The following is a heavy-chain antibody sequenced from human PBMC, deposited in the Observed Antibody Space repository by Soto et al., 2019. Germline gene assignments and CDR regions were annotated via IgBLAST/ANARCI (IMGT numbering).Heavy chain of an antibody. CDR3: AKERYSSGSRPHYYYYGMDV. J-gene: IGHJ6*02. V-gene: IGHV3-23*01. D-gene: IGHD6-19*01. CDR1: GFTFRSYA. Sequence: EVQLLESGGGLVQPGGSLRLSCAASGFTFRSYAMSWVRQAPGKGLEWVSAISGSGGSTYYADSVKGRFTISRDNSKNTLYLQMNSVRGEETAVYYCAKERYSSGSRPHYYYYGMDVWGQGTTVTVSS. CDR2: ISGSGGST.